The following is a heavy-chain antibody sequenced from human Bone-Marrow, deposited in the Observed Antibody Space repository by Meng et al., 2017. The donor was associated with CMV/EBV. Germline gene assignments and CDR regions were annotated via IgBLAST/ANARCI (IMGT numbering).Heavy chain of an antibody. V-gene: IGHV3-7*01. CDR2: IKGDGSEK. Sequence: GESLKISCTASGITFSSSWMSWVRQAPGKGLEWVAKIKGDGSEKYYLDSVKGRFTISRDNAKNSVYLQMNSLRAEDTAVYYCARVRVTYYEFWSGAFGMEVWGQGTTVTVSS. J-gene: IGHJ6*02. D-gene: IGHD3-3*01. CDR3: ARVRVTYYEFWSGAFGMEV. CDR1: GITFSSSW.